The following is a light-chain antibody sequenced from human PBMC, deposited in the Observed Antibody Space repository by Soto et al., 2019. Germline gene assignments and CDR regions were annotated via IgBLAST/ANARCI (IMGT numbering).Light chain of an antibody. CDR1: SSDVGGYNF. CDR3: TSYAGSNNRYV. Sequence: QSALTQPPSASGSPGQSVTISCTGTSSDVGGYNFVSWYQQQPGKAPKLIIYEINKRPSGVPDRFSGAKSGNTASLTVSGLQAADEADYYCTSYAGSNNRYVFGTGTKLTVL. J-gene: IGLJ1*01. CDR2: EIN. V-gene: IGLV2-8*01.